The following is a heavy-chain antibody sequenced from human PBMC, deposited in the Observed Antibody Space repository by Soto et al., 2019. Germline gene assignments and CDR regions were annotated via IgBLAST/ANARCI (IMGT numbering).Heavy chain of an antibody. Sequence: QITLKESGPTLVRPTQTLTLTCTFSGFSLSTTGVGVGWIRQPPGKALEWLALIYWDDDKRYSPSLKSRLTITKETSKNEVILTMTNMDPVDTATYYCAPRLRDYGLGRERANHFDPWGQGTLVTVSS. CDR1: GFSLSTTGVG. J-gene: IGHJ5*02. V-gene: IGHV2-5*02. CDR2: IYWDDDK. D-gene: IGHD3-10*01. CDR3: APRLRDYGLGRERANHFDP.